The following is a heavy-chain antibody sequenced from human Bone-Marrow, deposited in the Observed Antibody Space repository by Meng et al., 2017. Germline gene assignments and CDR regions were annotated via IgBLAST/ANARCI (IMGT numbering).Heavy chain of an antibody. D-gene: IGHD3-10*01. Sequence: QGQLWQSGTEGKKPGASVKVSCQASGSTFTRYASSWVRQAPGQGLGGMGWISAYNGNTNYAQKLQGRVTMTTDTSTSTAYMELRSLRSDDTAVYYCARDLGGDDWGQGTLVTVSS. CDR2: ISAYNGNT. CDR3: ARDLGGDD. J-gene: IGHJ4*02. CDR1: GSTFTRYA. V-gene: IGHV1-18*01.